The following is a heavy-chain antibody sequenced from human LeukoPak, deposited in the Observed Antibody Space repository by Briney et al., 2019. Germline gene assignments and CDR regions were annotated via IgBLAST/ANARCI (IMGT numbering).Heavy chain of an antibody. D-gene: IGHD6-13*01. J-gene: IGHJ4*02. V-gene: IGHV4-34*01. Sequence: PSETLSLTCAVYGGSFSGHYWSWMRQPPGKGLEWIGEINHSGSTNYNPSLKSRVTISVDTSKNQFSLKLSSVAAADTAVYYCARGLGRGSWYTDYWGQGTLVTVSS. CDR3: ARGLGRGSWYTDY. CDR2: INHSGST. CDR1: GGSFSGHY.